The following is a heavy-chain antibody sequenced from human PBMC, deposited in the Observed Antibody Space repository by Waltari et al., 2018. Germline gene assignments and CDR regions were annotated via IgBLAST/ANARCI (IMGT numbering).Heavy chain of an antibody. J-gene: IGHJ5*02. Sequence: QVQLQQWGAGLLKPSETLSLTCAVYGGSFSGYYLSWIRQPPGKGLEWIGEINHSGSTNYNPSLKSRVTISVDTSKNQFSLKLSSVTAADTAVYYCARGRAVVVPAAISDNWFDPWGQGTLVTVSS. CDR3: ARGRAVVVPAAISDNWFDP. CDR1: GGSFSGYY. D-gene: IGHD2-2*02. CDR2: INHSGST. V-gene: IGHV4-34*01.